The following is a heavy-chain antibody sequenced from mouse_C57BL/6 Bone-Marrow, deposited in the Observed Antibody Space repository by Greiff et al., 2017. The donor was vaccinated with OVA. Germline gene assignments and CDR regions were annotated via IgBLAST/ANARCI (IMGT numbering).Heavy chain of an antibody. Sequence: EVQLVESGAELVKPGASVKLSCTASGFNIKDYYMHWVKQRTEQGLEWIGRIDPEDGETKYAPKFQSKATITADTSSNTAYLQLSSLTSEDTAVYYCARPGSSYRYFDVWGTGTTVTVSS. D-gene: IGHD1-1*01. V-gene: IGHV14-2*01. CDR2: IDPEDGET. CDR1: GFNIKDYY. CDR3: ARPGSSYRYFDV. J-gene: IGHJ1*03.